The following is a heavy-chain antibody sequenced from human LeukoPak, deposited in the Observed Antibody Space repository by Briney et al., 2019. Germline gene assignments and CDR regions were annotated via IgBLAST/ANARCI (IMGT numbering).Heavy chain of an antibody. V-gene: IGHV3-23*01. CDR3: AKEDTRRITIFGVLPRGGFDD. J-gene: IGHJ4*02. CDR2: ISGSGGST. Sequence: GGSLRLSCAASGFTFSSYAMSWVRQAPGKGLEWVSAISGSGGSTYYADSVKGRFTISRYNSKNTLYLQMNSLRAEDTAVYYCAKEDTRRITIFGVLPRGGFDDWGQGSLVTVSS. D-gene: IGHD3-3*01. CDR1: GFTFSSYA.